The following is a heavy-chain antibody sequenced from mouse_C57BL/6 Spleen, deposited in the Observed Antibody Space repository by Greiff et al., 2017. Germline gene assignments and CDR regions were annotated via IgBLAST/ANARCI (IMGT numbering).Heavy chain of an antibody. CDR1: GYTFTSYG. V-gene: IGHV1-81*01. D-gene: IGHD1-1*01. J-gene: IGHJ2*01. CDR2: IYPRSGNT. CDR3: ARPYYYGSSYNFDY. Sequence: VQLQQSGAELARPGASVTLSCKASGYTFTSYGISWVKQRTGQGLEWIGEIYPRSGNTYYNEKFKGKATLTADKSSSTAYMELRSLTSEDSAVYFCARPYYYGSSYNFDYWGQGTTLTVSS.